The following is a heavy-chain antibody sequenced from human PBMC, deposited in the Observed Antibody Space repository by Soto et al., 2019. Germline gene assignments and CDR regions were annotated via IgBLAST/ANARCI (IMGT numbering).Heavy chain of an antibody. CDR3: ARADDRSGYPLYYYGMDV. V-gene: IGHV4-30-4*02. CDR2: VSYSGST. CDR1: GVSIRSVDYY. Sequence: PSDTLSLTCIVFGVSIRSVDYYWSLIRQPPGKGLEWIGYVSYSGSTYYNPSLKSRVFISVDTSRNQFSLRLRFVTAADTAVYYCARADDRSGYPLYYYGMDVWGQGTKVT. J-gene: IGHJ6*02. D-gene: IGHD3-22*01.